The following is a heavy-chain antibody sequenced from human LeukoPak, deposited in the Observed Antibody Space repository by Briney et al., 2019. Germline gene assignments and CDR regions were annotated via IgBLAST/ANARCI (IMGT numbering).Heavy chain of an antibody. CDR2: INPNSGGT. Sequence: GASVKVSGKASGYTFTGYYMHWVRQAPGQGLEWMGWINPNSGGTNYAQKFQGRVTMTRDTSISTAYMELSRLRSDDAAVYYCAREGLTGTTGFFDYWGQGTLVTVSS. CDR1: GYTFTGYY. J-gene: IGHJ4*02. V-gene: IGHV1-2*02. D-gene: IGHD1-7*01. CDR3: AREGLTGTTGFFDY.